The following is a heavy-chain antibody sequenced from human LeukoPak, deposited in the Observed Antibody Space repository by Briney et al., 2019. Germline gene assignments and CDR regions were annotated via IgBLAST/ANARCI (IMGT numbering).Heavy chain of an antibody. Sequence: ASVKVSCKVSGYIITESYIHWVRQAPGKGLEWMGGFYPEDGETIYAQKFQGRVTVTEDTSTDTDYMELSSLRAEDTAVYYCARVKSIAVAGAIDYWGQGTLVTVSS. CDR2: FYPEDGET. D-gene: IGHD6-19*01. J-gene: IGHJ4*02. CDR1: GYIITESY. V-gene: IGHV1-24*01. CDR3: ARVKSIAVAGAIDY.